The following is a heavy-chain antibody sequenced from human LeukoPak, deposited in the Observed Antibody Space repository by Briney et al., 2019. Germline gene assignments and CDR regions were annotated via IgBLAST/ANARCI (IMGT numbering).Heavy chain of an antibody. CDR2: ISYDGSNK. V-gene: IGHV3-30-3*01. Sequence: GGSLRLSCAASGFTFSSYAMHWVRQAPGKGLEWVAVISYDGSNKYYADSVKGRFTISSDNATNSLYLQMNSLRAEDTAVYYCARASSGWYRDAFDIWGQGTMVTVSS. D-gene: IGHD6-19*01. J-gene: IGHJ3*02. CDR1: GFTFSSYA. CDR3: ARASSGWYRDAFDI.